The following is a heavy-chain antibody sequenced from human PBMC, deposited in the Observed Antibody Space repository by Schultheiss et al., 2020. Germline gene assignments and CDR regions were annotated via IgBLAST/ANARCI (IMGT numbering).Heavy chain of an antibody. V-gene: IGHV3-48*03. CDR3: ARHSIYYYGMDV. D-gene: IGHD2/OR15-2a*01. Sequence: WGSLRLSCAASGFAFSSEEMNWIRQAPGKGLEWISYISDSGSTIYYADSVKGRFTISRDNAKNSLFLQMSRLRAEDTAIYYCARHSIYYYGMDVWGQGTTVTVPS. CDR2: ISDSGSTI. J-gene: IGHJ6*02. CDR1: GFAFSSEE.